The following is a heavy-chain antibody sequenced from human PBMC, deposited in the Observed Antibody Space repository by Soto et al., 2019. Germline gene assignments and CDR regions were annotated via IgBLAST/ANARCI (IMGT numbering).Heavy chain of an antibody. J-gene: IGHJ6*02. CDR2: IYRDGTT. Sequence: EVQLVESGGGLVQPGGSLRISCAASGLIVINNHMTWVRQAPGKGLEWVSIIYRDGTTYYADSVKGRFTISRDSSENTLYLQMNCLRDEDTAVYYCARDFDTSRDDWAYYGIDVWGQGTTVTVSS. CDR1: GLIVINNH. CDR3: ARDFDTSRDDWAYYGIDV. D-gene: IGHD6-13*01. V-gene: IGHV3-66*01.